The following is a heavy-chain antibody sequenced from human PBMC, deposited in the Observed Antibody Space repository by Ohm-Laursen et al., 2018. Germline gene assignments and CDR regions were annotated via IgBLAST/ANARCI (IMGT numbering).Heavy chain of an antibody. Sequence: LSLTCAVYGGSFSGYYWSWIRQPPGKGLEWISYISETGSHIYDADSMRGRFTVARDNAKNLLYLQLNSLRVEDTAVYYCARDSSRRAREGGMDVWGQGTMVTVSS. D-gene: IGHD6-6*01. CDR2: ISETGSHI. CDR3: ARDSSRRAREGGMDV. J-gene: IGHJ6*02. CDR1: GGSFSGYY. V-gene: IGHV3-11*04.